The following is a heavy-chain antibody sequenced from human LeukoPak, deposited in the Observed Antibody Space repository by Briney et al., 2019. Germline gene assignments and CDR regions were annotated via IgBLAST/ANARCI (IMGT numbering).Heavy chain of an antibody. Sequence: ASVKVSCKASGYTFTSYDINWVRQAPGQGFERMGWMSPSTGNTGYAQKFQGRVTITADESTSTAYMELSSLRSEDTAVYYCAITGGYYYDSSGYYPFGQGTLVTVSS. J-gene: IGHJ5*02. CDR2: MSPSTGNT. CDR3: AITGGYYYDSSGYYP. D-gene: IGHD3-22*01. V-gene: IGHV1-8*01. CDR1: GYTFTSYD.